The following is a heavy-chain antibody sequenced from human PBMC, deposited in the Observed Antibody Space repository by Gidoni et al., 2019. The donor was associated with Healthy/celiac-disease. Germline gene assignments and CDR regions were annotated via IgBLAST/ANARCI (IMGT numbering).Heavy chain of an antibody. CDR3: ARDPGIAVAGTSPDY. J-gene: IGHJ4*02. D-gene: IGHD6-19*01. CDR1: GYTFTGYY. Sequence: QVQLEQPGAEVKKPGASVKVSCKASGYTFTGYYMHWVRQAPGQGLEWMGWINPNSGGTNYAQKFQGRVTMTRDTSISTAYMELSRLRSDDTAVYYCARDPGIAVAGTSPDYWGQGTLVTVSS. CDR2: INPNSGGT. V-gene: IGHV1-2*02.